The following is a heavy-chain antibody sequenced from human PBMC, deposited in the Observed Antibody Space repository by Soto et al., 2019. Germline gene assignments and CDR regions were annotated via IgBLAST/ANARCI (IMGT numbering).Heavy chain of an antibody. CDR2: INSDGSST. CDR3: ARAAARFYGMDV. D-gene: IGHD6-6*01. V-gene: IGHV3-74*01. CDR1: GFAFSSYW. J-gene: IGHJ6*02. Sequence: GALLLACAASGFAFSSYWMHWVRQAPGKGLVWVSRINSDGSSTSYADSVKGRFTISRDNAKNTLYLQMNSLRAEDTAVYYCARAAARFYGMDVWGQGTKVTVYS.